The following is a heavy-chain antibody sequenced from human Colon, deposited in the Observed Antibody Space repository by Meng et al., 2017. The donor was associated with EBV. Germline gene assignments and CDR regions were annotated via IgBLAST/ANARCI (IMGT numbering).Heavy chain of an antibody. V-gene: IGHV4-30-4*01. CDR1: GGSSSRGAYY. CDR2: IYYSGST. CDR3: ATVGWRQWSFDL. D-gene: IGHD5-18*01. Sequence: QGQWTASGPGLWKPPQTLSITGTVSGGSSSRGAYYWSWIRQPPGKCLELIGHIYYSGSTSYNPSLKSLVTISVDTSNNQVSLKLSSVTAAVTAVYYCATVGWRQWSFDLWGRGTLATVSS. J-gene: IGHJ2*01.